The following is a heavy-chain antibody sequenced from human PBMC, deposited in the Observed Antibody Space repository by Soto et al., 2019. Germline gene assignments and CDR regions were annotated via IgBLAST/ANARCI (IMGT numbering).Heavy chain of an antibody. CDR3: ASDYTLRSYRFDY. CDR1: GGSISSGGYS. CDR2: IYHSGST. J-gene: IGHJ4*02. D-gene: IGHD3-10*01. V-gene: IGHV4-30-2*01. Sequence: SETLSLTCTVSGGSISSGGYSWSWIRQPPGKGLEWIGYIYHSGSTYYNPSLKSRVTISVDRSKNQFSLKLSSVTAADTAVYYCASDYTLRSYRFDYWGQGALVTVSS.